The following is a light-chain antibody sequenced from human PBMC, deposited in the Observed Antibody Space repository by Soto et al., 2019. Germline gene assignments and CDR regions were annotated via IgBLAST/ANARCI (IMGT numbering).Light chain of an antibody. CDR1: QSVSID. CDR2: GAS. Sequence: DIVMTQSPATLSVSAGERATLSCMASQSVSIDLAWYQQKPGQAPRLLIYGASTRATGIPARFSGSGSGTEFSLTISSLQSEDFAVYCCQQYNNWPPWTFGQGTKVDIK. CDR3: QQYNNWPPWT. V-gene: IGKV3-15*01. J-gene: IGKJ1*01.